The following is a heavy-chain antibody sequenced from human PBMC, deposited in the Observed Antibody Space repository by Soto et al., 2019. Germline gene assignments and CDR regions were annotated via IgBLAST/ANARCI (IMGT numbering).Heavy chain of an antibody. J-gene: IGHJ4*02. V-gene: IGHV1-69*13. Sequence: SLKRSCKTSGGTLSIYAISWVLQAPGQGLEWMGGIIPIFGTANYAQKFQGRVTITADESTSTAYMELSSLRSEDTAVYYCAINWNDGAHYSGYWGQGTLVTVPS. CDR2: IIPIFGTA. CDR1: GGTLSIYA. CDR3: AINWNDGAHYSGY. D-gene: IGHD1-1*01.